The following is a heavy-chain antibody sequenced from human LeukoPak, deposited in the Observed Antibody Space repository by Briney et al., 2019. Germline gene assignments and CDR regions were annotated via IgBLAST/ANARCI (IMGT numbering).Heavy chain of an antibody. Sequence: ASVKVSCKASGYTFTNHYLHWVRRAPGHGLEWMAIINPSDGGTYYEQKLQGRVTVTRDTSTSTVYMELSSLRSEDTAVYYCARDTRTMTAVTRGQHYYYGLDVWGQGTTVTVSS. CDR1: GYTFTNHY. J-gene: IGHJ6*02. D-gene: IGHD4-17*01. CDR3: ARDTRTMTAVTRGQHYYYGLDV. V-gene: IGHV1-46*01. CDR2: INPSDGGT.